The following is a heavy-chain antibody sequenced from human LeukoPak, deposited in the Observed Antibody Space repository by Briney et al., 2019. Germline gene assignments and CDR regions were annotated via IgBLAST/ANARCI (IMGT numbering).Heavy chain of an antibody. V-gene: IGHV4-59*01. CDR2: IYYSGST. CDR3: ARGSSSWLNWFDP. J-gene: IGHJ5*02. Sequence: SETLSLTCTVSGGSISSYYWSWIRQPPGKGLEWIGYIYYSGSTNYNPSPKSRVTISVDTSKNQFSLKLSSVTAADTAVYYCARGSSSWLNWFDPWGQGTLVTVSS. D-gene: IGHD6-13*01. CDR1: GGSISSYY.